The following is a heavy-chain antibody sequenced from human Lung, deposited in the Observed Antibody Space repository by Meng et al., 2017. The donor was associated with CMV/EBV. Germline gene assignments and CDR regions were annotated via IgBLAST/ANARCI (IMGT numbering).Heavy chain of an antibody. CDR3: VRDQWLVNFAY. Sequence: ESXKISCAASGFTFNTYWMSWVRQAPGKGLEWVAIIKQDGSEKYYVDSVKGRFTISRDNGKKSLYLQMNSLRVEDTAVYYCVRDQWLVNFAYWGQGTPVTVAS. D-gene: IGHD6-19*01. J-gene: IGHJ4*02. CDR2: IKQDGSEK. V-gene: IGHV3-7*01. CDR1: GFTFNTYW.